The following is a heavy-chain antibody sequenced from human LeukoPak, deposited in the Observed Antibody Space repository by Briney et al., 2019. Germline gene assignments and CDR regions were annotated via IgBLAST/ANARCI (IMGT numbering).Heavy chain of an antibody. V-gene: IGHV3-30-3*01. Sequence: GGSLRLSCAASGFTFSSYAMHWVRQAPGKGLEWVAVISYDGSNKYYADSVKGRFTISRDNSKNTLYLQMNSLRAEDTAVYYCARDPRTMIVVWRYGMDVWGQGTTVTVSS. CDR1: GFTFSSYA. CDR2: ISYDGSNK. J-gene: IGHJ6*02. D-gene: IGHD3-22*01. CDR3: ARDPRTMIVVWRYGMDV.